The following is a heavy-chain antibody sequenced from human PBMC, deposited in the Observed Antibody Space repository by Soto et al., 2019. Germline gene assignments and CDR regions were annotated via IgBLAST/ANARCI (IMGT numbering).Heavy chain of an antibody. CDR1: GFTFYNYA. CDR2: ISGGGDGT. V-gene: IGHV3-23*01. J-gene: IGHJ3*01. CDR3: AKKGLGSLATYCTTGDCHYAFDV. D-gene: IGHD2-8*01. Sequence: EVQLLESGGGLVRPGGSLRLSCAASGFTFYNYAMNWVRQAPGKGLEWVSTISGGGDGTYYADSVKGRFTISRDNSGNTVYLQMTRLRAEDTAVYYCAKKGLGSLATYCTTGDCHYAFDVWGQGTLVTVSS.